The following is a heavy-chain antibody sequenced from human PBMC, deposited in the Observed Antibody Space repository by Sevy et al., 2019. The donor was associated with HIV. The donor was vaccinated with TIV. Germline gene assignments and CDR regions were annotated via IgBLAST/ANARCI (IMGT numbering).Heavy chain of an antibody. D-gene: IGHD3-16*01. CDR2: IKGDGSDK. J-gene: IGHJ4*02. CDR1: GFSFSANW. Sequence: GGSLRLSCAASGFSFSANWMNWVRQAPGKGLEGVANIKGDGSDKHYVDSVEGRFTIPRDKAKNVLYLQMNSLRVEDTAVYYCAHGTFGRFESWGQGTLVTVSS. CDR3: AHGTFGRFES. V-gene: IGHV3-7*01.